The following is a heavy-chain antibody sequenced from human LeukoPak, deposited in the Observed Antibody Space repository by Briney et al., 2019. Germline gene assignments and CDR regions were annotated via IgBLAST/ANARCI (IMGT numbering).Heavy chain of an antibody. D-gene: IGHD5-18*01. V-gene: IGHV4-4*07. Sequence: SETLSLTCTVSGGSISSYYWSWIRQPAGKGLEWIGRIYTSGSTNYNPSLKSRVTISVDTSKNQFSLKLSSVTAADTAVYYCAREAMAGHSFDYWGQGTLVTVSS. J-gene: IGHJ4*02. CDR3: AREAMAGHSFDY. CDR1: GGSISSYY. CDR2: IYTSGST.